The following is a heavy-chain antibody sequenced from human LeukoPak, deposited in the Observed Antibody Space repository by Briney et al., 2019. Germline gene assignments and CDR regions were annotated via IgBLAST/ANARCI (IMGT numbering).Heavy chain of an antibody. CDR3: ARVIWYYDSSGYYIGDY. D-gene: IGHD3-22*01. CDR2: MNPNSGNT. Sequence: ASVKVSCKASGYTFTSYDINWVRQATGQGLEWMGWMNPNSGNTGYAQKLQGRVTMTTGTSTSTAYMELRSLRSDDTAVYYCARVIWYYDSSGYYIGDYWGQGTLVTVSS. J-gene: IGHJ4*02. CDR1: GYTFTSYD. V-gene: IGHV1-8*01.